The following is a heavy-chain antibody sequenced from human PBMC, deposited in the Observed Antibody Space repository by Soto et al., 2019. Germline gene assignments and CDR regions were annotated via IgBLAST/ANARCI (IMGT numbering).Heavy chain of an antibody. CDR1: GGTFSSFL. J-gene: IGHJ4*01. D-gene: IGHD4-17*01. CDR2: IIPMFGTV. V-gene: IGHV1-69*06. Sequence: QVQLVQSGAEVKKPGSSVKVSCKASGGTFSSFLISWVRQAPGQGLEWMGGIIPMFGTVNYAQNFQGRVTITADKYATTAYMELSSLRSEDTAMYYCARNRGDYGDYFDNWGHGTLVTVSS. CDR3: ARNRGDYGDYFDN.